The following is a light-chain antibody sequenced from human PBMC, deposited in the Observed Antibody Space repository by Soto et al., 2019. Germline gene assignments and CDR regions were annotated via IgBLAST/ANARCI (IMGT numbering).Light chain of an antibody. V-gene: IGLV1-40*01. J-gene: IGLJ1*01. CDR2: GNS. CDR3: QSYDSSLSVRV. CDR1: SSNIGAGYD. Sequence: QSVLTQPPSVSGAPGQRVTISCIGSSSNIGAGYDVHWYQQLPGTAPKLLIYGNSNRPSGVPDRFSGSKSGTSASLAITGLQAEDEADYYCQSYDSSLSVRVFGTGTKVTVL.